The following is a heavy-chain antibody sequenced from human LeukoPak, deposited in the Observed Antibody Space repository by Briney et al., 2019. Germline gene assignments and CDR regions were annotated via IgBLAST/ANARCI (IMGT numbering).Heavy chain of an antibody. D-gene: IGHD2-2*01. V-gene: IGHV3-7*01. J-gene: IGHJ3*02. CDR3: ARDLGGGYCSSTSCYEESDAFDI. CDR1: GFTFSSYW. Sequence: GGSLRLSCAASGFTFSSYWMSWIRQAPGKGLEWVANIKQDGSEKYYVDSVKGRFTISRDNAKNSLYLQMNSLRAEDTAVYYCARDLGGGYCSSTSCYEESDAFDIWGQGTMVTVSS. CDR2: IKQDGSEK.